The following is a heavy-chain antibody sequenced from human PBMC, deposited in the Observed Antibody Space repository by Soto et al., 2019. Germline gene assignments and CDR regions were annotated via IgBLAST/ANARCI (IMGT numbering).Heavy chain of an antibody. D-gene: IGHD3-10*01. CDR3: AKDRDYYGSGSYSYFDY. CDR1: GFTFSSYG. CDR2: ISYDGSNK. V-gene: IGHV3-30*18. J-gene: IGHJ4*02. Sequence: GGSLRLSCAASGFTFSSYGMHWVRRAPGKGLEWVAVISYDGSNKYYADSVKGRFTISRDNSKNTLYLQMNSLRAEDTAVYYCAKDRDYYGSGSYSYFDYWGQGTLVTVSS.